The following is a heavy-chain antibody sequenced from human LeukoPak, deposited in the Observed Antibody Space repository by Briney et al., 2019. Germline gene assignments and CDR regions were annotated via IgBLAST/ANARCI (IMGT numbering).Heavy chain of an antibody. CDR2: ISGSGETT. CDR1: GFTFSTYA. Sequence: PGGSLRLSCAASGFTFSTYAMSWVRQAPGKGLEWVSAISGSGETTNYADSVKGRFTISRDNSKNILYLQMNSLRAEDTAVYYCAREDTSRGGFDYWGQGTLVTVSS. D-gene: IGHD2-2*01. V-gene: IGHV3-23*01. CDR3: AREDTSRGGFDY. J-gene: IGHJ4*02.